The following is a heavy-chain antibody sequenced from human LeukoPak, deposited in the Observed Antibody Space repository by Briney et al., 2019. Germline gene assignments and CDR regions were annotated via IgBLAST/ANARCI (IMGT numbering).Heavy chain of an antibody. Sequence: PGGSLRLSCAASGFTFSDHYIDWVRQAPGKGLEWVARTRNKVNSYTTAYAASVTGRFTVSRDDSSNSVYLQMNSLEIEDTAVYYCARSMYGEGRRIIDFDYWGQGSLLTVSS. CDR1: GFTFSDHY. CDR2: TRNKVNSYTT. CDR3: ARSMYGEGRRIIDFDY. V-gene: IGHV3-72*01. J-gene: IGHJ4*02. D-gene: IGHD4/OR15-4a*01.